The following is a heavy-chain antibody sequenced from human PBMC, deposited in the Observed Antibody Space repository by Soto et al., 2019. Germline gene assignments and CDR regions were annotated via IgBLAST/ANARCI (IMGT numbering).Heavy chain of an antibody. CDR2: IYYSGGT. J-gene: IGHJ6*02. V-gene: IGHV4-39*07. CDR3: AGAKSYYDILIGYYLGSYHYGMDV. Sequence: SETLSLTCTVSGGSISRSSYYWGWIRQPPGKGLEWIGSIYYSGGTYYNPSLKSRVTISVDTSKNQFSLKLSSVTAADTAVYYCAGAKSYYDILIGYYLGSYHYGMDVWGQGPTVT. CDR1: GGSISRSSYY. D-gene: IGHD3-9*01.